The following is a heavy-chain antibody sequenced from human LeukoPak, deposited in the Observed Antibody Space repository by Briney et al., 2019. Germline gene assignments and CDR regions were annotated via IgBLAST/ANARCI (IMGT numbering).Heavy chain of an antibody. CDR2: ISTRSSYI. Sequence: GGSLRLSCAASGFTFRSYSMNWVRQAPGKGLEWVSSISTRSSYIYYADSVKGRFTISRDNAKNSLYLQMNSLRAEDTTVYYCARADDIVVVPAVDYWGQGTLVTVSS. V-gene: IGHV3-21*01. D-gene: IGHD2-2*01. CDR3: ARADDIVVVPAVDY. J-gene: IGHJ4*02. CDR1: GFTFRSYS.